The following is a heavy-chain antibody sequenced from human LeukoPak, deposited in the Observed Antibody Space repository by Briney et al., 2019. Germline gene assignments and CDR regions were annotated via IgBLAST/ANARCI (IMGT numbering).Heavy chain of an antibody. V-gene: IGHV3-48*01. D-gene: IGHD3-3*01. CDR2: IDSSSSTI. Sequence: QPGGSLRLSCAASGFTFSSYSMNWVRQAPGKGLEWVSYIDSSSSTIYYADSVKGRFTVSRDNAKNSLYLQMNSLRVEDTALYYCAKDWSGYYTDFDYWGQGTLVTVSS. J-gene: IGHJ4*02. CDR3: AKDWSGYYTDFDY. CDR1: GFTFSSYS.